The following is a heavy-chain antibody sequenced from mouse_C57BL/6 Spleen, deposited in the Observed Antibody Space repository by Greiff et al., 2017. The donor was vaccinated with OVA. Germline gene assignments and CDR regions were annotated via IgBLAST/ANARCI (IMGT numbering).Heavy chain of an antibody. CDR2: IHPNSGST. Sequence: VQLQQPGAELVKPGASVKLSCKASGYTFTSYWMHWVKQRPGQGLEWIGMIHPNSGSTNYNEKFKSKATLTVDKSSSTAYMQLSSLTSEDSAVYYSARSLYDGYLDYWGQGTTLTVSS. J-gene: IGHJ2*01. D-gene: IGHD2-3*01. CDR1: GYTFTSYW. V-gene: IGHV1-64*01. CDR3: ARSLYDGYLDY.